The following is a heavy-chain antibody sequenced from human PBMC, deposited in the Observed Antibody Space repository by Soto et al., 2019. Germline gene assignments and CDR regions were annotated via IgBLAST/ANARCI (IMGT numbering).Heavy chain of an antibody. Sequence: PSETLSLTCSVSGGSFSSDSFIWSWVRQFPGKGLEWIGYIYYSGTTYYNPFLRSRVIMSVDTSKNQFSLKLSSVTAADTAVYYCARDHKWDGMDVWGQGTTVTVSS. CDR1: GGSFSSDSFI. CDR3: ARDHKWDGMDV. D-gene: IGHD1-26*01. CDR2: IYYSGTT. V-gene: IGHV4-31*03. J-gene: IGHJ6*02.